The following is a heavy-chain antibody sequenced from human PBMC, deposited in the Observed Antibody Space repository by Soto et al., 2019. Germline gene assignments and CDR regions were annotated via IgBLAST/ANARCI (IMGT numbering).Heavy chain of an antibody. V-gene: IGHV4-34*01. CDR1: GESFIGYY. J-gene: IGHJ5*02. D-gene: IGHD5-12*01. CDR2: INHGGST. CDR3: ARTDIVTTNCFDP. Sequence: LSETLSLTCAVYGESFIGYYWTWIRQSPGKGLEWIGEINHGGSTNYNPSLKSRVTISIDTSKNQFSLKLTSVTAADTSVYYCARTDIVTTNCFDPWGQGTLVTVSS.